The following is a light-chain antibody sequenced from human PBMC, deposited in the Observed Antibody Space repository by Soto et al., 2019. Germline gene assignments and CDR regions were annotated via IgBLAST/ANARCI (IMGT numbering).Light chain of an antibody. CDR1: QNIRSR. CDR2: AAS. Sequence: DFQMSQSPSTLSASVGDRVTITCRASQNIRSRLAWFQQKPGKAPKLLIYAASTLQSGVPSRFSGSGSGTDFTLTISCLQSEDFATYYCQQYYSYPRTFGQGTKVDIK. V-gene: IGKV1-5*01. CDR3: QQYYSYPRT. J-gene: IGKJ1*01.